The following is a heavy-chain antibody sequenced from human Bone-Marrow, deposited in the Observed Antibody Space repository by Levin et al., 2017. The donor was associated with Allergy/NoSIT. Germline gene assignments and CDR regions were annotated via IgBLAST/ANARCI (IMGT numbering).Heavy chain of an antibody. Sequence: PGGSLRLSCVVSGFNFNDYAMNWVRQAPGKGLEWVAVVSGNGRNIFYADSVKGRFTISRDTSTNTIDLQMNSLRAEDTALYYCTKVRYYYDTSGPFDSWGQGTLVTVSS. D-gene: IGHD3-22*01. CDR2: VSGNGRNI. CDR1: GFNFNDYA. V-gene: IGHV3-23*01. CDR3: TKVRYYYDTSGPFDS. J-gene: IGHJ4*02.